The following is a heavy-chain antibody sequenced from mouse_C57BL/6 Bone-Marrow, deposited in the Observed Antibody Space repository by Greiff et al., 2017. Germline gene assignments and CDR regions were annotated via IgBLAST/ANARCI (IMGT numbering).Heavy chain of an antibody. J-gene: IGHJ2*01. CDR1: GFTFTDYG. D-gene: IGHD3-3*01. CDR2: ISSGSSTI. CDR3: ASLGYFDD. V-gene: IGHV5-17*01. Sequence: EVNLVESGGGLVKPGGSLKLSCAASGFTFTDYGMHWVRQAPEKGLEWVAYISSGSSTIYYADTVKGRFTISRDNAKNTLFLQMTSLRSEDTAMYYCASLGYFDDWGQGTTLTVSS.